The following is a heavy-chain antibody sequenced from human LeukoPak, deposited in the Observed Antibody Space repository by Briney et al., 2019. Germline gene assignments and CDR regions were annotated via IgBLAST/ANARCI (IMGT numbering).Heavy chain of an antibody. CDR1: GYTFTSYA. CDR3: ARRRAAAWMEYYYYGRDF. V-gene: IGHV1-18*01. D-gene: IGHD6-13*01. Sequence: ASVKVSCKASGYTFTSYAISWVRQAPGQGLEWMGWISAYNGNTNYAQKLQGRVTMTTDTSTSTAYMELRSLRSDDTAVYYCARRRAAAWMEYYYYGRDFCGQGTTVTVSS. CDR2: ISAYNGNT. J-gene: IGHJ6*02.